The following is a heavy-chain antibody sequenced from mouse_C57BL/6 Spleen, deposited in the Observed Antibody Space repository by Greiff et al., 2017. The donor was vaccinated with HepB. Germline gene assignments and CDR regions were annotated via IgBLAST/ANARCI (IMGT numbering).Heavy chain of an antibody. CDR3: ARGGDLYWYFDV. Sequence: DVKLQESGPGLVKPSQSLSLTCSVTGYSITSGYYWNWIRQFPGNKLEWMGYISYDGSNNYNPSLKNRISITRDTSKNQFFLTLNSVTTEDTATYYCARGGDLYWYFDVWGTGTTVTVSS. V-gene: IGHV3-6*01. J-gene: IGHJ1*03. CDR1: GYSITSGYY. CDR2: ISYDGSN.